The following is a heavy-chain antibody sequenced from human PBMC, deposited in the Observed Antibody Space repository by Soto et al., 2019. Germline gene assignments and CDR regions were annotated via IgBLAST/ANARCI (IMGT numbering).Heavy chain of an antibody. CDR3: ARRYGYYFDY. CDR2: IYYSGST. J-gene: IGHJ4*02. D-gene: IGHD4-17*01. Sequence: QVQLQESGPGLVKPSETLSLTCTVSGGSISSYYWSWIRQPPGKGLEWIGYIYYSGSTNYNPSLKSRGTISVDTPKNQLSLKLSSVTAADTAVYYCARRYGYYFDYWGQGTLVTVSS. CDR1: GGSISSYY. V-gene: IGHV4-59*08.